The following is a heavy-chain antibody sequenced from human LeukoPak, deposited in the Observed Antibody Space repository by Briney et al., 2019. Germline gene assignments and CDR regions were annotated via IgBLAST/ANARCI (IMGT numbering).Heavy chain of an antibody. V-gene: IGHV4-39*07. J-gene: IGHJ4*02. D-gene: IGHD6-19*01. CDR2: IYYSGST. CDR3: ARGAAVVY. Sequence: SETLSLTCTVSGGSISSSSYYWGWIRQPPGKGLEWIGSIYYSGSTYYNPSLKSRVTISVDTSKNQFSLKLSSVTAADTAVYHCARGAAVVYWGQGTLVTVSS. CDR1: GGSISSSSYY.